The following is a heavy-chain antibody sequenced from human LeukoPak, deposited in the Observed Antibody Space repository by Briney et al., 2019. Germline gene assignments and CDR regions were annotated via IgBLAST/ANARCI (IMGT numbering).Heavy chain of an antibody. V-gene: IGHV1-18*01. J-gene: IGHJ5*02. CDR2: ISAYNGNT. Sequence: ASVKVSCKASGYAFTSYGISWVRQAPGQGLEWMGWISAYNGNTNYAQKLQGRVTMTTDTSTSTAYMELRSLRSDDTAVYYCARVFGCSGGSCYSARVYNLFDPWGQGTLVTVSS. CDR3: ARVFGCSGGSCYSARVYNLFDP. D-gene: IGHD2-15*01. CDR1: GYAFTSYG.